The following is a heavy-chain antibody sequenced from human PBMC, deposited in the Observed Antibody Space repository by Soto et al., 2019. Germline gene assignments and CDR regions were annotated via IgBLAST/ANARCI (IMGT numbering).Heavy chain of an antibody. CDR1: GLTFSSYA. V-gene: IGHV3-23*01. CDR2: ITGSGDST. Sequence: EVQLLESGGGLVRPGGSLRLSCAASGLTFSSYAMTWVRQAPGRGLEWVSAITGSGDSTYYADSVKGRFTISRDNSKNTLYLQMNCLRAEDTAVYFCAKRQGYRMDVWGQGTTVTVSS. CDR3: AKRQGYRMDV. J-gene: IGHJ6*02.